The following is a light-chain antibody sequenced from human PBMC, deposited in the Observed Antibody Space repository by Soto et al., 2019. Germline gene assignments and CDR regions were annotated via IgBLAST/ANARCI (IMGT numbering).Light chain of an antibody. V-gene: IGKV1-39*01. CDR2: SAS. CDR1: QSISTY. J-gene: IGKJ2*02. CDR3: QQRYSKPCT. Sequence: DIQMTQSPSSLSASVGDRVTISCRASQSISTYLNWYQQKPGKAPKFLIYSASSLQSGVPSRFSGSGSGTDFTLNISSLQPEDFATYYCQQRYSKPCTFGQGTKLEVK.